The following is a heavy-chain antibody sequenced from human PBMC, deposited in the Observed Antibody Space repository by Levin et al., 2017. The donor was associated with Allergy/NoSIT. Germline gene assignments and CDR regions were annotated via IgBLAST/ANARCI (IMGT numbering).Heavy chain of an antibody. D-gene: IGHD4-17*01. V-gene: IGHV3-48*02. CDR3: ARDKPGDYVFFGYYYGMDV. CDR2: ISSSSSTI. Sequence: GGSLRLSCAASGFTFSSYSMNWVRQAPGKGLEWVSYISSSSSTIYYADSVKGRFTISRDNAKNSLYLQMNSLRDEDTAVYYCARDKPGDYVFFGYYYGMDVWGQGTTVTVSS. CDR1: GFTFSSYS. J-gene: IGHJ6*02.